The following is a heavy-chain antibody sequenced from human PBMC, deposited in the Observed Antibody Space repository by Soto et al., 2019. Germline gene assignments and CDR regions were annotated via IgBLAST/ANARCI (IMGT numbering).Heavy chain of an antibody. Sequence: QVQLVESGGGLVQPGGSLRLSCAASGLSFGDNYMSWIRQAPGKGLEWLSYISSGGDTIYYADSVRGRFTISRDNAKNSLYLQMNSLSAEDTAVYYCSKDAGADYLAYWGQVILVTV. J-gene: IGHJ4*02. CDR2: ISSGGDTI. CDR3: SKDAGADYLAY. CDR1: GLSFGDNY. V-gene: IGHV3-11*01. D-gene: IGHD3-10*01.